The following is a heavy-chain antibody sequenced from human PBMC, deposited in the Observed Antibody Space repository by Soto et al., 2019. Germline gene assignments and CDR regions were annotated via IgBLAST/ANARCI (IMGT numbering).Heavy chain of an antibody. CDR3: ARATLVAVTDSFDY. J-gene: IGHJ4*02. D-gene: IGHD4-4*01. CDR2: INPNSDGT. Sequence: GASVKVSCKASGYTFTGYYMHWVRQAPGQGLEWMGWINPNSDGTNYAQKFQGRVTMTRDTSISTAYMELSRLRSDDTAVYYCARATLVAVTDSFDYWGQGTLVTVSS. V-gene: IGHV1-2*02. CDR1: GYTFTGYY.